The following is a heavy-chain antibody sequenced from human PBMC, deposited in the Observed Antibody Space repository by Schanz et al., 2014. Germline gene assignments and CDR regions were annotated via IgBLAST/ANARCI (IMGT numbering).Heavy chain of an antibody. D-gene: IGHD3-10*01. CDR2: ISHDGNNK. Sequence: QVQLVESGGGVVQPGRSRRLSCAASGFGFDDYAMHWVRQAPGKGLEWAALISHDGNNKHYVDSVEGRFTISRDNSKSMLFLEMSSLRVEDTAVYYCVREENYPSFLGYYYYMDVWGKGTSVTVSS. V-gene: IGHV3-30-3*01. J-gene: IGHJ6*03. CDR1: GFGFDDYA. CDR3: VREENYPSFLGYYYYMDV.